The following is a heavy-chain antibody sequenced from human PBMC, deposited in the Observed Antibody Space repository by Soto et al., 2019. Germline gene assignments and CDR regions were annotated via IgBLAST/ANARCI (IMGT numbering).Heavy chain of an antibody. Sequence: QVQLQESGPGLVKPSGTLSLTCAVSGGSISSSNWWSWVRQPPGKGLEWIGEIYHSGSTNHNPPPNSRVTISVDKSKTHFSLKLSSVTAADTAVYYCATVTGSYYYVMAVWGQGTTVTVSS. V-gene: IGHV4-4*02. J-gene: IGHJ6*02. CDR2: IYHSGST. D-gene: IGHD1-26*01. CDR3: ATVTGSYYYVMAV. CDR1: GGSISSSNW.